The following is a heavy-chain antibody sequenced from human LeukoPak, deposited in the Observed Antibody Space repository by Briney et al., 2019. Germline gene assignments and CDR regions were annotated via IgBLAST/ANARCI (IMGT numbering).Heavy chain of an antibody. CDR1: GFTFSSYA. CDR3: GYYNSGSYSTPDS. D-gene: IGHD3-10*01. J-gene: IGHJ5*01. V-gene: IGHV3-30*02. Sequence: GGSLRLSCAASGFTFSSYAMSWVRQAPGKGLEWVAYIHTDQTIQYYADSVKGRFTISRDNSKNTLYLQMKTLRSEDTAVYYCGYYNSGSYSTPDSWGQGTQVTVSS. CDR2: IHTDQTIQ.